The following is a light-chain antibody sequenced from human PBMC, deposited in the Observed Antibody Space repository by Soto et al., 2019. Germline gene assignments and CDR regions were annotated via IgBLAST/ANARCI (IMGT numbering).Light chain of an antibody. J-gene: IGKJ1*01. CDR3: LQYSSYWA. V-gene: IGKV1-5*01. Sequence: DIQMTQSPSTLSASVGDRVTITCRASQSITSWLAWYQQKPGKAPNLLIYDVSGLESGVPSRFSGSGSGTEFTLTISSLQPDDFATYYCLQYSSYWAFGQGTKVEIK. CDR2: DVS. CDR1: QSITSW.